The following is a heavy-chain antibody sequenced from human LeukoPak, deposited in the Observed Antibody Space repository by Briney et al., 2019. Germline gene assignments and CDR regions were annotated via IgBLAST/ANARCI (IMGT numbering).Heavy chain of an antibody. Sequence: GGSLRLSCAASGFKFDDYGMSWVRQVPGKGLEWVSGLNWSGGSTGYADSVRGRFTISRDNAKNSLYLQMNSLRVENTAVYYCARWRYCTGGSCNPKTKYYFDYWGQGTLVTVSS. CDR1: GFKFDDYG. CDR3: ARWRYCTGGSCNPKTKYYFDY. J-gene: IGHJ4*02. V-gene: IGHV3-20*04. D-gene: IGHD2-15*01. CDR2: LNWSGGST.